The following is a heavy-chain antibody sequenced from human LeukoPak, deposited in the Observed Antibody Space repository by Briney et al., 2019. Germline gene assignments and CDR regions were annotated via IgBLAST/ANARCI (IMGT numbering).Heavy chain of an antibody. Sequence: GGSLRLSCAASGFTFTSFWMHWVRRVPGKGLVWVSRVNGDGRTTTYADSVKGRFTISRDNAKNTLYLQMNSLRAEDTAVYYCARPQHGDLYAFDIWGQGTMVTVSS. CDR1: GFTFTSFW. CDR3: ARPQHGDLYAFDI. J-gene: IGHJ3*02. V-gene: IGHV3-74*01. CDR2: VNGDGRTT. D-gene: IGHD4-17*01.